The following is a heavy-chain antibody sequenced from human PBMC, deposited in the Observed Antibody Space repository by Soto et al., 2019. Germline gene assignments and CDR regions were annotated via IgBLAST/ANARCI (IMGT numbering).Heavy chain of an antibody. CDR2: IWNDGSNE. D-gene: IGHD3-22*01. Sequence: GGSLRLSCEASGFNFSSYGIHWVRQAPGKGLEWVAIIWNDGSNEYYADSVKGRFTISRDNSKNTVYLQVSKLRAEDTAVYFCASAQNDSGGYSDSWGQGTLVTVSS. J-gene: IGHJ4*02. V-gene: IGHV3-33*01. CDR1: GFNFSSYG. CDR3: ASAQNDSGGYSDS.